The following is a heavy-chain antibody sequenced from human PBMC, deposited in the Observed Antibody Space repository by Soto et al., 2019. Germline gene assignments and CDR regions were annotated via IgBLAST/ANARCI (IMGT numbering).Heavy chain of an antibody. CDR3: ARGRTVRDHDDFDL. D-gene: IGHD2-21*01. CDR1: GFTFSSYS. Sequence: QVQLVESGGGVVQPGRSLRLSCAAYGFTFSSYSMHWVRQAPGKGLEWVAAMSYDGNSKYFADSVKGRFTISRDNSKNTLSLQMNSLGAEDSAVYYCARGRTVRDHDDFDLWGQGTLFTVSS. J-gene: IGHJ4*02. V-gene: IGHV3-30-3*01. CDR2: MSYDGNSK.